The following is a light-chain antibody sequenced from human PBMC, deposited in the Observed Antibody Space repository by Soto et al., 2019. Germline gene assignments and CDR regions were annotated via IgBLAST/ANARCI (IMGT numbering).Light chain of an antibody. Sequence: DVVLTQSPLSLPVTLGQPASISCRSSQSLVDSDGNTYLNWFQQRPGQSPRRLIYKVSNRDSGVPDRFSGSGSSTDFTLKISRVEAEDVGVYYCMQGTYLPPWTFGQGTKVEIK. V-gene: IGKV2-30*01. CDR1: QSLVDSDGNTY. J-gene: IGKJ1*01. CDR2: KVS. CDR3: MQGTYLPPWT.